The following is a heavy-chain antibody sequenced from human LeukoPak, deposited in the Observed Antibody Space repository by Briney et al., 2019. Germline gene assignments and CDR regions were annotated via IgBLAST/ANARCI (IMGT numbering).Heavy chain of an antibody. V-gene: IGHV1-69*01. J-gene: IGHJ2*01. D-gene: IGHD1-26*01. CDR2: IIPIFGTA. CDR3: ATALAGATTLDL. Sequence: GPSVTVSCMASAGTFSSYAISWVRQAPGQVLEWMGGIIPIFGTANYAQKLQGRFTITADESTRTAYMSVSSRRSKDTAVSYCATALAGATTLDLWGHGTLVTVSS. CDR1: AGTFSSYA.